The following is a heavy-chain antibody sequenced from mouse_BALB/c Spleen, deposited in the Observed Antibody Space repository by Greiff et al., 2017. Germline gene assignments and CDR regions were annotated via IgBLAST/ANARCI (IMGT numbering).Heavy chain of an antibody. CDR2: INPYNDGT. V-gene: IGHV1-14*01. CDR3: ARRELLYWYFDV. D-gene: IGHD2-1*01. Sequence: EVQLQQSGPELVKTGASVKMSCKASGYTFTSYVMHWVKQKPGQGLEWIGYINPYNDGTKYNEKFKGKATLTSDKSSSTAYMELSSLTSEDSAVYYCARRELLYWYFDVWGAGTTVTVSS. CDR1: GYTFTSYV. J-gene: IGHJ1*01.